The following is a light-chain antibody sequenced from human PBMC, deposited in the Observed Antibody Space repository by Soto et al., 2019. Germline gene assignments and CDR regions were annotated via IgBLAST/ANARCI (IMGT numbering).Light chain of an antibody. J-gene: IGKJ2*01. CDR1: QSVSSN. CDR2: GAS. Sequence: EIVMTQSPATLSVSPGERATLSCRASQSVSSNLAWYQQKPGQAPRLLIYGASTRATGIPARFSGSRSGTEFTLTISSLQSEDFAVYYCPQYHNWCYAFGQGTKLEIK. CDR3: PQYHNWCYA. V-gene: IGKV3-15*01.